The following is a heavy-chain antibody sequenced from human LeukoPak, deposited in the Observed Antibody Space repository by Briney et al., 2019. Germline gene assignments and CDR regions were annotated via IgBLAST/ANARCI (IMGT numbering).Heavy chain of an antibody. J-gene: IGHJ4*02. V-gene: IGHV3-23*01. Sequence: GGSLRLSCAASGFTFSSYVLCWVRQAPGKGLEWVSSISDSGDNTYYADSVKGRFTISRDNSQNTLHLEMNSLRAEDAAVYFCAKGGSLIDYWGQGTLVSVTS. CDR3: AKGGSLIDY. CDR2: ISDSGDNT. D-gene: IGHD1-1*01. CDR1: GFTFSSYV.